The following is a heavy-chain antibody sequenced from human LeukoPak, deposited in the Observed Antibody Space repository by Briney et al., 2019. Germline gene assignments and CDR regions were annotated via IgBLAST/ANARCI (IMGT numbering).Heavy chain of an antibody. D-gene: IGHD3-16*01. V-gene: IGHV3-23*01. CDR2: IRGRGSGGA. J-gene: IGHJ4*02. Sequence: GGSLRLSCATSGFTFSLYDMNWVRQAPGKGLEWVSSIRGRGSGGAFYADSVKGRFTISRDNSKNTLFLEMNSLTVEDTAVYYCAKDASTTAITCNDYWGQGTLVTVSS. CDR3: AKDASTTAITCNDY. CDR1: GFTFSLYD.